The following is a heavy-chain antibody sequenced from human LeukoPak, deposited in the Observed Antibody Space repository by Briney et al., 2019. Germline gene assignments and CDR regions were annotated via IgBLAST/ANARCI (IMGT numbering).Heavy chain of an antibody. V-gene: IGHV3-30*18. D-gene: IGHD6-19*01. CDR1: GFTFSSYG. CDR2: ISYDGSNK. Sequence: GGSLRLSCAASGFTFSSYGMHWVRQAPGKGLEWVAVISYDGSNKYYADSVKSRFTISRDNSKNTLYLQMNSLRAEDTAVYYCAKDTIAVAAYFDYWGQGTLVTVSS. CDR3: AKDTIAVAAYFDY. J-gene: IGHJ4*02.